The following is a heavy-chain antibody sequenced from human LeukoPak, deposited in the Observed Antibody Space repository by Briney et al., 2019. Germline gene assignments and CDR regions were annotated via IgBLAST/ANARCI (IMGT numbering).Heavy chain of an antibody. Sequence: GGSLRLSCAASGFTFSSYAMSWVRQAPGKGLEWVANIKRDEIEKYYVDSVKGRFTISRENAKNSLYLQMNSLRAEDTAVYYCARDRPSWSGYYIDYYYFDVWGRGTLVTVSS. J-gene: IGHJ2*01. CDR2: IKRDEIEK. D-gene: IGHD3-3*01. CDR3: ARDRPSWSGYYIDYYYFDV. V-gene: IGHV3-7*01. CDR1: GFTFSSYA.